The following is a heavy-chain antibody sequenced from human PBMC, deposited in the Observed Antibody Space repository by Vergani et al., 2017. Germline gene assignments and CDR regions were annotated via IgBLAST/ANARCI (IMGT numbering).Heavy chain of an antibody. CDR2: IYHSGST. Sequence: QVQLQESGPGLVKPSETLSLPCAVSGYSISSGYYWGWIRQPPGKGLEWIGSIYHSGSTYYNPSLKSRVTISVDTSKTQFSLKLSSVTAADTAVYYCARHSPAANWVDPWGQGTLVTVSS. D-gene: IGHD2-2*01. CDR1: GYSISSGYY. V-gene: IGHV4-38-2*01. CDR3: ARHSPAANWVDP. J-gene: IGHJ5*02.